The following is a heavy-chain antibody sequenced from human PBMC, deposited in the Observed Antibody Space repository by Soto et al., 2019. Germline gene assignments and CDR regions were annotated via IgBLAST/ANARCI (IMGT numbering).Heavy chain of an antibody. Sequence: EVQLLESGGGLVQPGGSLRLSCAASGFTFSSYAMSWVRQAPGKGLEWVSAIIGSGGRTYYADSVKGRFTISRDNSKNTLYLQMNSLRVEDTAVYYCAKDRIMGSTIFWGMDVWGQGTTVTVSS. CDR1: GFTFSSYA. V-gene: IGHV3-23*01. J-gene: IGHJ6*02. CDR2: IIGSGGRT. CDR3: AKDRIMGSTIFWGMDV. D-gene: IGHD3-16*01.